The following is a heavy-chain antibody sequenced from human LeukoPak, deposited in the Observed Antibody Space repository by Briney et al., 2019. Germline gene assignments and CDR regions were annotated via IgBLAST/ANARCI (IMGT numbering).Heavy chain of an antibody. CDR3: ARGRGLARFGELLSHLRVWFDP. V-gene: IGHV4-31*03. CDR2: IYYSGST. D-gene: IGHD3-10*01. J-gene: IGHJ5*02. CDR1: GGSISSGGYY. Sequence: PSETLSLTCTVSGGSISSGGYYWSWIRQHPGKGLEWIGYIYYSGSTYYNPSLKSRVTISVDTSKNQFSLKLSSVTAADTAVYYCARGRGLARFGELLSHLRVWFDPWGQGTLVTVSS.